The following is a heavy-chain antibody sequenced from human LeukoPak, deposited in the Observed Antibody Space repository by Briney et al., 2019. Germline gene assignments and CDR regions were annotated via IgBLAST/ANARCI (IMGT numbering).Heavy chain of an antibody. CDR2: IYWNDDT. CDR3: AHTASGYYYDSSGNYYFDY. V-gene: IGHV2-5*01. CDR1: GFSLTTSGVG. Sequence: SGPTLVNPTQTLTLTCTFSGFSLTTSGVGVGWIRQPPGKALEWLALIYWNDDTRYSPSLKSRLTITKDTSKNQVVLTMTNMDPVDTATYYCAHTASGYYYDSSGNYYFDYWGQGTLVTVSS. D-gene: IGHD3-22*01. J-gene: IGHJ4*02.